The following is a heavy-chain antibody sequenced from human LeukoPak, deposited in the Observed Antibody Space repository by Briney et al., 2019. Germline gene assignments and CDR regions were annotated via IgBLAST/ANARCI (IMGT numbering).Heavy chain of an antibody. D-gene: IGHD3-22*01. V-gene: IGHV5-51*01. Sequence: GESLKISCKGSGYSFTSYWIGWVRQMPGKGLEWMGIIYSGDSDTRYSPSFQGQVTISADKSISTAYLQWSSLKASDTAMYYCARQPSVGYYDSSGYRFDYWGQGTLVTVSS. CDR2: IYSGDSDT. J-gene: IGHJ4*02. CDR3: ARQPSVGYYDSSGYRFDY. CDR1: GYSFTSYW.